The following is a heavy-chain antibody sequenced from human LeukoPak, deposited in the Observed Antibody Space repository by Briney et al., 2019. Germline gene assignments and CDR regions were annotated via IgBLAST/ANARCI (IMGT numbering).Heavy chain of an antibody. CDR2: IIPILGIA. D-gene: IGHD1-26*01. V-gene: IGHV1-69*04. CDR3: ATGGIVGAIFFDY. Sequence: ASVKVSCKASGGTFSSYAISWVRQAPGQGLEWMGRIIPILGIANYAQKFQGRVTITADKSTSTAYMELSSLRSENTAVYYCATGGIVGAIFFDYWGQGTLVTVSS. CDR1: GGTFSSYA. J-gene: IGHJ4*02.